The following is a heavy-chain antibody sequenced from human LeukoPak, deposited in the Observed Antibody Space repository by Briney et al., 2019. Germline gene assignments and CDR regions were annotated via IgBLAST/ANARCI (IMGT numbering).Heavy chain of an antibody. CDR1: GGSISSGDYY. D-gene: IGHD7-27*01. CDR3: ASLTEWDAFDI. CDR2: IYYSGST. J-gene: IGHJ3*02. V-gene: IGHV4-30-4*08. Sequence: SETLSLTCTVSGGSISSGDYYWSWIRQPPGKGLEWIGYIYYSGSTYYNPSLKSRVTISVDTSKNQFSLKLSSVTAADTAVYYCASLTEWDAFDIWGQGTMVTVSS.